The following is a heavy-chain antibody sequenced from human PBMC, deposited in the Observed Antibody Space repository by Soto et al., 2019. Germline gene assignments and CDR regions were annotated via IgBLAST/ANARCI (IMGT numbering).Heavy chain of an antibody. CDR2: IIPIFGTA. CDR3: ARDDIVVVVDATPYYYGMDV. J-gene: IGHJ6*02. V-gene: IGHV1-69*13. Sequence: ASVKVSCKASGGTSSSYAISWVRQAPGQGLEWMGGIIPIFGTANYAQKFQGRVTITADESTSTAYMELSSLRSEDTAVYYCARDDIVVVVDATPYYYGMDVWGQGPTVTVYS. D-gene: IGHD2-15*01. CDR1: GGTSSSYA.